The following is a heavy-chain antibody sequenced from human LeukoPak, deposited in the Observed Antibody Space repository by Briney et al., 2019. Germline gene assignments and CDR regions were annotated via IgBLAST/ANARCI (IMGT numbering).Heavy chain of an antibody. V-gene: IGHV3-66*01. CDR1: GFTLSSNY. J-gene: IGHJ4*02. Sequence: GGSLRLSCAASGFTLSSNYMSWVRQAPGKGLEWVSVIYSGGSTYYADSVMGRFTISRDNSKNTMYLQMNSLRVEDTGVYYCASWGEGALDNWGQGTLVTVSS. CDR2: IYSGGST. CDR3: ASWGEGALDN. D-gene: IGHD1-26*01.